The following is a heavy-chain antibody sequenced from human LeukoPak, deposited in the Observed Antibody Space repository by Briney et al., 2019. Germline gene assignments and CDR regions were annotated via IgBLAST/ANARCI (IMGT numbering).Heavy chain of an antibody. D-gene: IGHD3-10*01. CDR3: ARAGVTTFRGVITNFPFGY. J-gene: IGHJ4*02. V-gene: IGHV3-7*01. CDR2: IKEDGSEK. CDR1: GFTFRNYW. Sequence: GGSLRLSCATSGFTFRNYWMTWVRQAPGKGLEWVANIKEDGSEKYYVDSVKGRFTISRDNAKNSLYLQMNSPRAEDTALYYCARAGVTTFRGVITNFPFGYWGQGTLVTVSS.